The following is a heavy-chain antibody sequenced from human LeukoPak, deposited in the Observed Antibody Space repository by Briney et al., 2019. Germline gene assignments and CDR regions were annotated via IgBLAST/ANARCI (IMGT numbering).Heavy chain of an antibody. Sequence: PGGSLRLSCAASGFTFSSYAMNWVRQAPGKGLEWVSAISGSGDNTYYADSVKGRSTISRDNSKNTLYLQMDSLRAEDTAVYYCAKERYSSGWYAYMDVWGKGTTVTVSS. CDR1: GFTFSSYA. D-gene: IGHD6-19*01. J-gene: IGHJ6*04. CDR3: AKERYSSGWYAYMDV. CDR2: ISGSGDNT. V-gene: IGHV3-23*01.